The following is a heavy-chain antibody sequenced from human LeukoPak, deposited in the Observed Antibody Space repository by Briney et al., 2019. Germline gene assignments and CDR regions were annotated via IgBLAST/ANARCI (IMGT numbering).Heavy chain of an antibody. CDR3: ARMCVFDAFDL. CDR2: IGTAGDP. D-gene: IGHD3-10*01. J-gene: IGHJ3*01. CDR1: GFTFRRGV. V-gene: IGHV3-13*05. Sequence: GGSLRNSRAASGFTFRRGVMDSVRQATGKGLEWVSAIGTAGDPYYPGSVKGRFTISRENAKNSLYLQMNSLRAGDTAVYYCARMCVFDAFDLWGRGTMVTVSS.